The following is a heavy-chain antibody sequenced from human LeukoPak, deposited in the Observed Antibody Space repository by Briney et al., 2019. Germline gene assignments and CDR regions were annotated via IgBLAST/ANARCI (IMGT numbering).Heavy chain of an antibody. Sequence: GGSLRLSCAASGFTFSSYWLSWVRQAPGKGLEWVAKIKHDGSEKYYMDSVKGRFTISRDNAKNSLYLQMNSLRVEDTAVYYCARDSSLFGVFWGQGTLVTVSS. CDR1: GFTFSSYW. V-gene: IGHV3-7*01. CDR2: IKHDGSEK. J-gene: IGHJ4*02. D-gene: IGHD3-3*01. CDR3: ARDSSLFGVF.